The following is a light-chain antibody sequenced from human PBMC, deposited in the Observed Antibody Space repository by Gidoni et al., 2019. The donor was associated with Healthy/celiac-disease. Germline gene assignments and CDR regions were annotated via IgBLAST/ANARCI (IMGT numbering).Light chain of an antibody. CDR3: QQSYSTLDT. CDR2: AAS. Sequence: DIQLTQSPSSLSASAGDRVTITCRAIQSITSYLNCYDQKPGKAYNLLIYAASSLQSGVTSRFSDSGSETDFTLTISSLQPEDCETFYCQQSYSTLDTFGQGTKLEIK. J-gene: IGKJ2*01. CDR1: QSITSY. V-gene: IGKV1-39*01.